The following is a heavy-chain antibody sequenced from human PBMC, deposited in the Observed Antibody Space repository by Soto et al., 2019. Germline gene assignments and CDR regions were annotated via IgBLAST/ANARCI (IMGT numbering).Heavy chain of an antibody. CDR2: IWHDGSNK. Sequence: QVQLVESGGGVGQLGRSLRLSCVASGFTFSSYGMHWDRQAPGKGLEWVAVIWHDGSNKYYADSLKGRFSISRDNSKNTLDLQLNSLRVEDTGVYYCARRVYGDYGMDVWGQGTTVTVSS. CDR1: GFTFSSYG. D-gene: IGHD4-17*01. J-gene: IGHJ6*02. CDR3: ARRVYGDYGMDV. V-gene: IGHV3-33*01.